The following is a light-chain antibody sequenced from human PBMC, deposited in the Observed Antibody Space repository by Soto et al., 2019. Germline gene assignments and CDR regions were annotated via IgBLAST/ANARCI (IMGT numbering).Light chain of an antibody. CDR1: QTIFNY. Sequence: DNQMTQSPSSLSASVGDRVTITCRASQTIFNYLNWHQQKPGKAANALINVASTLRSGVPSRFSGSGSGTDFNLTINSLQPEDFATYFCQQSFTTPLTFGRGTKVVI. V-gene: IGKV1-39*01. CDR3: QQSFTTPLT. CDR2: VAS. J-gene: IGKJ4*01.